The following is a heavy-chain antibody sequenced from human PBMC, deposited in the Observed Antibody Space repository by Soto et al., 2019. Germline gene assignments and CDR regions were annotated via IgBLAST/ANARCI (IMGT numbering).Heavy chain of an antibody. CDR3: AKATYSGPLDY. CDR2: ISYDGSKK. V-gene: IGHV3-30*18. J-gene: IGHJ4*02. Sequence: QVQLVESGGGVVQPGRSLRLSCAASGFTFSSYGMHWVRQAPVKGLEWVEVISYDGSKKYYADSVKGRFTISRDNSKNTLYLQMNSLRAEDTAVYYCAKATYSGPLDYWGEGALVNVSS. CDR1: GFTFSSYG. D-gene: IGHD2-15*01.